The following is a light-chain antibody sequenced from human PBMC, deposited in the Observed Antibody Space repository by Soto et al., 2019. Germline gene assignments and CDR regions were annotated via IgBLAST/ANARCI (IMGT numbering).Light chain of an antibody. J-gene: IGKJ1*01. V-gene: IGKV3-11*01. Sequence: LLTQSPATLALSPGDRATLSCRASQSIGPYLAWYQQRPGQTPRLLIYDASNRATGIPARFSGSGSGTDFTLTISSLEPEDFAVYFCQHRSNSPPTWTFGQGTMVEI. CDR2: DAS. CDR3: QHRSNSPPTWT. CDR1: QSIGPY.